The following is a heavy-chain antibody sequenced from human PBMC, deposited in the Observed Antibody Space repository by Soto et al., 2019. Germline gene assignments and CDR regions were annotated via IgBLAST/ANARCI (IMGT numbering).Heavy chain of an antibody. CDR3: AKTAAGGKNYYGMDV. Sequence: GESLKISCKGSGYSFTGYWIGWARQMPGKGLEWMGIIYPGDSDTRYSPSFQGQVTISADKSISTAYLQWSSLKASDAAMYYCAKTAAGGKNYYGMDVWGQGTTVTVSS. J-gene: IGHJ6*02. V-gene: IGHV5-51*01. CDR1: GYSFTGYW. D-gene: IGHD6-13*01. CDR2: IYPGDSDT.